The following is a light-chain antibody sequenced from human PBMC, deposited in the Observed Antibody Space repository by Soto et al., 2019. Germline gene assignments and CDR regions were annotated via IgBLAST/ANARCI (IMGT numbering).Light chain of an antibody. Sequence: TVLTQSPGTLSLSPGERATLSCRASQSVSSNYLAWYQQKPGQAPRLLIYGASGRATGIPDRFSGSGSGTDFTLTISRLEPEDFAVYYCQQYGTSPLTFGGGTKVEIK. J-gene: IGKJ4*01. CDR3: QQYGTSPLT. CDR2: GAS. V-gene: IGKV3-20*01. CDR1: QSVSSNY.